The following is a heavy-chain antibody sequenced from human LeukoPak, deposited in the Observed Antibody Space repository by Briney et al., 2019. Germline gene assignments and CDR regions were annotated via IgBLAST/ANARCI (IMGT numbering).Heavy chain of an antibody. CDR3: ARLYDSSGYYPSYYFDY. Sequence: SETLSLTCTVSGGSISSSSYYWGWIRQPPGKGLEWIGSIYYSGSTYYNPSLKSRVTTSVDTSKNQFSLKLSSVTAADTAVYYCARLYDSSGYYPSYYFDYWGQGTLVTVSS. CDR2: IYYSGST. J-gene: IGHJ4*02. V-gene: IGHV4-39*01. CDR1: GGSISSSSYY. D-gene: IGHD3-22*01.